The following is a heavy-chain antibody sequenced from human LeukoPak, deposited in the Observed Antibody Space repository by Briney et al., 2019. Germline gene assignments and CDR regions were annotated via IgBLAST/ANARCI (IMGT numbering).Heavy chain of an antibody. Sequence: SVKVSCKASGGTFSSYAISWVRQAPGQGLEWMGRIIPILGIANCAQKFQGRVTITADKSTSTAYMELSSLRSEDTAVYYCARDIVATEPYYYYGMDVWGQGTTVTVSS. D-gene: IGHD5-12*01. CDR1: GGTFSSYA. J-gene: IGHJ6*02. CDR3: ARDIVATEPYYYYGMDV. CDR2: IIPILGIA. V-gene: IGHV1-69*04.